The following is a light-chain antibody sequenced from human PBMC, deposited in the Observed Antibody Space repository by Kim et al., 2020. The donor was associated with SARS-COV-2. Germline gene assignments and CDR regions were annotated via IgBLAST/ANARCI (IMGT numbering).Light chain of an antibody. J-gene: IGLJ2*01. CDR3: NSRDSNDNVV. Sequence: SSELTQDPAVSVALGQTVRITCQGDSLRSYYATWYQQKPVQAPILVIYGKNNRPSGIPDRLSGSSSGNTASLTITGTQAGEEADYYCNSRDSNDNVVFGGGTKLTVL. CDR2: GKN. V-gene: IGLV3-19*01. CDR1: SLRSYY.